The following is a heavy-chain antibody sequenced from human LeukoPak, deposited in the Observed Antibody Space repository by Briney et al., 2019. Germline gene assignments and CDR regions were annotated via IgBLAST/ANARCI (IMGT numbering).Heavy chain of an antibody. D-gene: IGHD6-19*01. V-gene: IGHV3-7*03. J-gene: IGHJ4*02. CDR3: AKEGYSSGLI. CDR1: GFTFSSYW. Sequence: GGSLRLSCEVSGFTFSSYWMNWVRQAPGKGLEWVANIKQDGSDKYYVDSVKGRFTISRDNAKNSLYLQMNSLRAEDTAVYYCAKEGYSSGLIWGQGTLVTVSS. CDR2: IKQDGSDK.